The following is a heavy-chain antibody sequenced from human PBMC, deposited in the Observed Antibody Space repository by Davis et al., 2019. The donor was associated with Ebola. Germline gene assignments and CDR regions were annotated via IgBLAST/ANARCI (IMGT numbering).Heavy chain of an antibody. V-gene: IGHV1-18*04. CDR2: IGAYNGDT. D-gene: IGHD2-15*01. Sequence: ASVKVSCKASGYTFTSYGLSWVRQAPGQGLEWMGWIGAYNGDTNYAQNLQGRVTMTTDTSTSTAYMELRSLRSDDTAVYYCARGYCSGGSCYSGDYWGQGTLVTVSS. CDR1: GYTFTSYG. J-gene: IGHJ4*02. CDR3: ARGYCSGGSCYSGDY.